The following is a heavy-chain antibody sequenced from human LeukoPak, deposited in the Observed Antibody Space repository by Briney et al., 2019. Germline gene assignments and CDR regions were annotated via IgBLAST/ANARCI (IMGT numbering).Heavy chain of an antibody. D-gene: IGHD5/OR15-5a*01. Sequence: GGSLRLSCAASGFTFSSYAMHWVRQAPGKGLEWVAVISYDGSNKYYADSVKGRFTISRHNSKNTLYLQMNSLRSEDTAVYYCARGNIVSTITEVDYWGQGTLVTVSS. CDR2: ISYDGSNK. V-gene: IGHV3-30*04. CDR1: GFTFSSYA. J-gene: IGHJ4*02. CDR3: ARGNIVSTITEVDY.